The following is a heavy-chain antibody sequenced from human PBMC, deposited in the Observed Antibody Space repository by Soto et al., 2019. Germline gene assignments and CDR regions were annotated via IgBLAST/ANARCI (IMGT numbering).Heavy chain of an antibody. CDR3: ARERGIAAAAPFEGMDV. D-gene: IGHD6-13*01. J-gene: IGHJ6*02. CDR2: IYYSGST. CDR1: GGSISSYY. V-gene: IGHV4-59*01. Sequence: SETLSLTCTVSGGSISSYYWSWIRQPPGKGLEWIGYIYYSGSTNYNPSLKSRVTISVDTSKNQFSLKLSSVTAADTAVYYCARERGIAAAAPFEGMDVWGQGTTVTVSS.